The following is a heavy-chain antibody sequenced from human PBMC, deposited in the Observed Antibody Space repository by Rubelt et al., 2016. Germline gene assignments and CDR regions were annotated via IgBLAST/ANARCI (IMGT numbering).Heavy chain of an antibody. V-gene: IGHV3-33*05. J-gene: IGHJ4*02. CDR3: AREGDIVGATTAFDY. Sequence: RQAPGKGLEWVAVISSDGSNKYYADSVKGRFTISRDNSKNTLYLQMNSLRAEDTAVYYCAREGDIVGATTAFDYWGQGTLVTVSS. D-gene: IGHD1-26*01. CDR2: ISSDGSNK.